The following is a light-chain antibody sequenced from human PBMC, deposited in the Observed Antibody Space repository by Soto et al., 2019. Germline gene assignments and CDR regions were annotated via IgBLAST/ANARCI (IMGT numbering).Light chain of an antibody. J-gene: IGKJ4*01. CDR2: NPS. Sequence: EIVMTQSPATLSVSPGEGATLSCRASQSVSSNLAWYQQKPGQAPKLLLYNPSTRATGIPARFSGSGSGTEFTLTISSLQSEDFAIYYWQQYDDWPLTFGGGTKVEIK. V-gene: IGKV3-15*01. CDR3: QQYDDWPLT. CDR1: QSVSSN.